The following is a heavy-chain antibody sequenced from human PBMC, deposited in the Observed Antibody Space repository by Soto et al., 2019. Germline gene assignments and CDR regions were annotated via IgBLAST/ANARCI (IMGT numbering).Heavy chain of an antibody. CDR3: PRLYHGYGDYVLFDY. D-gene: IGHD4-17*01. Sequence: SQTLSLTCAISGDSVSSNSAAWNWIRQSPSRGLEWLGRTYYRSKWYNDYAVSVKSRITINPDTSRNQFSLQLNSVTPEDTAVYYCPRLYHGYGDYVLFDYWGQGSLVPVSS. J-gene: IGHJ4*02. CDR1: GDSVSSNSAA. CDR2: TYYRSKWYN. V-gene: IGHV6-1*01.